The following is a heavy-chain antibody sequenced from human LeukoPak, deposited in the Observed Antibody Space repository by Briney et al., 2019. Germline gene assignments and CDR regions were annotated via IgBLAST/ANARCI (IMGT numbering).Heavy chain of an antibody. CDR2: IYNDGTT. Sequence: GGSLRLSCAASGFTVITSFMSWVRQAPGKGLEWVSVIYNDGTTYYADSVKGRFTISRDNPKNTLYLQMNTLRAEDTAVYYCTKTGGPWDWGQGTQVTVSS. J-gene: IGHJ4*02. D-gene: IGHD7-27*01. V-gene: IGHV3-53*01. CDR3: TKTGGPWD. CDR1: GFTVITSF.